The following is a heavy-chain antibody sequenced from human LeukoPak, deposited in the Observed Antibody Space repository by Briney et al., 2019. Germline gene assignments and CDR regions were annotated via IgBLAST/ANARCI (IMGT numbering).Heavy chain of an antibody. D-gene: IGHD2-2*01. CDR2: INYSGST. J-gene: IGHJ4*02. Sequence: SETLSLTCTVSGGSISNYYWSWIRQPPGKGLEWIGYINYSGSTTYNPSLTSRVTISVDTSKNQFSLKLTSATAADTAVYYCARQAAANSIDYWGQGTVVTVSS. V-gene: IGHV4-59*08. CDR1: GGSISNYY. CDR3: ARQAAANSIDY.